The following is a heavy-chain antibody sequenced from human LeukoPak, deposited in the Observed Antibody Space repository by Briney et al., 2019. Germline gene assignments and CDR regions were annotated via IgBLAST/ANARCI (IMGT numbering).Heavy chain of an antibody. D-gene: IGHD4-17*01. CDR1: GYTFTGYY. Sequence: ASVTVSFTASGYTFTGYYMHWVRQAPGQGLEWMGWINPNSGGTNYAQKFQGRVTMTRDTSISTAYMELRRLRSDDTAVYYCAIGTVLTSYYYYMDVWGKGTTVTVSS. CDR3: AIGTVLTSYYYYMDV. V-gene: IGHV1-2*02. CDR2: INPNSGGT. J-gene: IGHJ6*03.